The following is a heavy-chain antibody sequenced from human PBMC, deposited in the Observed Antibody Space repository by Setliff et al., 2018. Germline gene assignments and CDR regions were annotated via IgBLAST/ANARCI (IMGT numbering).Heavy chain of an antibody. CDR2: INPNSGGT. V-gene: IGHV1-2*06. J-gene: IGHJ4*02. CDR1: GYTFTGYY. Sequence: ASVKVSCKASGYTFTGYYMHWVRQAPGQELEWMGRINPNSGGTNYAQKFQGRVTMTRDTSISTAYMELSRLRSDDTAVYYCARGWAALGIIGYWGQGTLVTVSS. D-gene: IGHD7-27*01. CDR3: ARGWAALGIIGY.